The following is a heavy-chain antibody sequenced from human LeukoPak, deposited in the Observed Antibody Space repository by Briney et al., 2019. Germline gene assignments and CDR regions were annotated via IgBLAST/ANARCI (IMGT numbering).Heavy chain of an antibody. D-gene: IGHD5-12*01. CDR3: ARDQGGYAKDY. CDR1: GGSISSDH. Sequence: ETPSLTCTVSGGSISSDHWNWVRQAPGKGLEWVSYISSSSSTIYYADSVKGRFTISRDNAKNSLYLQMNSLRDEDTAVYYGARDQGGYAKDYWGQGTLVTVSS. V-gene: IGHV3-48*02. CDR2: ISSSSSTI. J-gene: IGHJ4*02.